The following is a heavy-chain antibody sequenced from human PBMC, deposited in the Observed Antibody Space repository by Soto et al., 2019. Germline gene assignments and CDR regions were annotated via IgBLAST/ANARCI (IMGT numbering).Heavy chain of an antibody. J-gene: IGHJ4*02. V-gene: IGHV4-59*08. CDR2: IYYSGST. Sequence: QVQLQESGPGLVKPSETLSLTCTVSGGSISSYYWSWIRQPPGKGLEWIGYIYYSGSTNYNPSLKCRVTISVDTSKNQFSLKLSSVTAPDTAVYYRARHGGDGDYADYYFDYWGQGTLVTVSS. D-gene: IGHD4-17*01. CDR3: ARHGGDGDYADYYFDY. CDR1: GGSISSYY.